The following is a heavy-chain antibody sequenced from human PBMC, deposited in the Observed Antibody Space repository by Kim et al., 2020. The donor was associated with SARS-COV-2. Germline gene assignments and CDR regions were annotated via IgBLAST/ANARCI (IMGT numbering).Heavy chain of an antibody. CDR1: GFTFSSYA. CDR2: ISYDGSNK. D-gene: IGHD1-1*01. CDR3: ARDGNWNDGGGFDY. J-gene: IGHJ4*02. V-gene: IGHV3-30*04. Sequence: GGSLRLSCAASGFTFSSYAMHWVRQAPGKGLEWVAVISYDGSNKYYADSVKGRFTISRDNSKNTLYLQMNSLRAEDTAVYYCARDGNWNDGGGFDYWGQG.